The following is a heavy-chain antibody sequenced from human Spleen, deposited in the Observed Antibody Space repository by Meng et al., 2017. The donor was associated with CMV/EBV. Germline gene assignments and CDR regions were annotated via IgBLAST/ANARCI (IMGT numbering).Heavy chain of an antibody. Sequence: GESLKISCAASGFTFSSYAMSWVRQAPGKGLEWVSAISGSGGSTYYADSVKGRFTISRDNAKNSLYLQMNSLRAEDTAVYYCAKDKISSYCSSTSCSHDDWFDPWGQGTLVTVSS. CDR2: ISGSGGST. CDR1: GFTFSSYA. CDR3: AKDKISSYCSSTSCSHDDWFDP. J-gene: IGHJ5*02. V-gene: IGHV3-23*01. D-gene: IGHD2-2*01.